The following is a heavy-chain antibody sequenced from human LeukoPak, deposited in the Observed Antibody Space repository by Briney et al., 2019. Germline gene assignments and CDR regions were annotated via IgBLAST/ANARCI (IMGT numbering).Heavy chain of an antibody. V-gene: IGHV4-39*01. CDR1: GGSISSSSYY. Sequence: SDTLSLTCTVSGGSISSSSYYWGWIRQPPGKGLEWIGSIYYSGSTYYNPSLKSRVTISVDTSKNQFSLKLSSVTAADTAVYYCARLNDFWSGYYTFDYWGQGTLVTVPS. CDR2: IYYSGST. D-gene: IGHD3-3*01. CDR3: ARLNDFWSGYYTFDY. J-gene: IGHJ4*02.